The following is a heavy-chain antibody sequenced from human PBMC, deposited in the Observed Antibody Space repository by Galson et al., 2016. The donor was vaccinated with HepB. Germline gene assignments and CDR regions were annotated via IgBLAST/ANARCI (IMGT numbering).Heavy chain of an antibody. Sequence: SLRLSCAASGFTLSNYDMHWVRQATGKGQEWVAAIGTAGDTYYLDSVEGRFTISRENAKNSLYIEMNSLRAGDTAVYYCARGTLSRFMFYYYGMDVWGQGTTVTVSS. D-gene: IGHD3-10*02. CDR3: ARGTLSRFMFYYYGMDV. CDR2: IGTAGDT. J-gene: IGHJ6*02. CDR1: GFTLSNYD. V-gene: IGHV3-13*01.